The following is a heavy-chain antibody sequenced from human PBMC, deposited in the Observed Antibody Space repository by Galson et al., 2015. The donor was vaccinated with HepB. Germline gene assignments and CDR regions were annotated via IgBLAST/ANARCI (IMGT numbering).Heavy chain of an antibody. J-gene: IGHJ4*02. CDR1: GFTFSSYG. CDR2: IRYDGSNK. V-gene: IGHV3-30*02. D-gene: IGHD3-10*01. CDR3: AKDTRGEWFGELWDIGFDY. Sequence: SLRLSCAASGFTFSSYGMHWVRQAPSKGLEWVAFIRYDGSNKYYADSVKGRFTISRDNSKNTLYLQMNSLRAEDTAVYYCAKDTRGEWFGELWDIGFDYWGQGTLVTVSS.